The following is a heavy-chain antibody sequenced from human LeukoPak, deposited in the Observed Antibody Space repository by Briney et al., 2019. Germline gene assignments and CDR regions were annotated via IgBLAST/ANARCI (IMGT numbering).Heavy chain of an antibody. CDR1: GGSISSYY. V-gene: IGHV4-59*12. J-gene: IGHJ4*02. CDR2: IYYSGST. D-gene: IGHD1-26*01. Sequence: PSETLSLTCTVSGGSISSYYWSWIRQPPGKGLEWIGYIYYSGSTNYNPSLKSRVTISVDTSKNQFSLKLSSVTAADTAVYYCARDGELLGFDYWGQGTLVTVSS. CDR3: ARDGELLGFDY.